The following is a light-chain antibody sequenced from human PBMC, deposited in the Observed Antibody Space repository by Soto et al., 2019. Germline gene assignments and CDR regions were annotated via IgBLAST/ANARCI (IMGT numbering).Light chain of an antibody. CDR1: QGISNF. V-gene: IGKV1-27*01. CDR3: QQSFSTHALT. J-gene: IGKJ4*01. CDR2: AAS. Sequence: DIQMTQSPSSLSASVGDGVTITCRASQGISNFLAWYQQKPGKVPKLLIYAASTLQSGVPSRFSGSGSGTDFTLTISSLQPEDFAIYYCQQSFSTHALTFGGGTKVDIK.